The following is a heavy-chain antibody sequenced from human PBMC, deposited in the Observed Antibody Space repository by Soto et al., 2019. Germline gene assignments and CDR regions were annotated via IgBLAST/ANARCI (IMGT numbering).Heavy chain of an antibody. J-gene: IGHJ4*02. CDR3: AKDQASGQGSFDS. CDR1: GFTFNIYG. V-gene: IGHV3-30*18. Sequence: LRLSCAASGFTFNIYGMHWVRQAPDKGLEWEALISYDGSNQYYADSVKGRFTISRDNSKNTLFLQMNSLRADDTAVYYCAKDQASGQGSFDSWGQGTLVTVSS. CDR2: ISYDGSNQ.